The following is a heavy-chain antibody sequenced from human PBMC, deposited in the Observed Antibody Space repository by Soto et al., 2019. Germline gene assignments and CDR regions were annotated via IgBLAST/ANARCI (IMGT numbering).Heavy chain of an antibody. Sequence: GESLKISCKGSGYSFTSYWIGWVRQMPGKGLEWMGIIYPGDSDTRYSPSFQGQVTISADKSISTAYLQWSSLKASDTAMYYCATDYAPAQYYFDYWGQGALVTVSS. CDR1: GYSFTSYW. D-gene: IGHD4-17*01. J-gene: IGHJ4*02. CDR2: IYPGDSDT. V-gene: IGHV5-51*01. CDR3: ATDYAPAQYYFDY.